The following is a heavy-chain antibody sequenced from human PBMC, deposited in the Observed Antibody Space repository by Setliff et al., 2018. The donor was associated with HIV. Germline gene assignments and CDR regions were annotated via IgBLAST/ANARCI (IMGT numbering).Heavy chain of an antibody. CDR2: ISGSGGST. Sequence: GGSLRLSCAASGFTFSNYAMSWVRQAPGKGLEWVSAISGSGGSTYYADSVKGRFTISRDNSKNTLYLQMNNLRAEDTAVYYCAKVYYDSSGYYYAYYFDRWGQGTLVTVSS. J-gene: IGHJ4*02. CDR3: AKVYYDSSGYYYAYYFDR. D-gene: IGHD3-22*01. V-gene: IGHV3-23*01. CDR1: GFTFSNYA.